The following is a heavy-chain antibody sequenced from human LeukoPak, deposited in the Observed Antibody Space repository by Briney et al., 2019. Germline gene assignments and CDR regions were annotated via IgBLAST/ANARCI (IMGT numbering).Heavy chain of an antibody. D-gene: IGHD2-2*01. J-gene: IGHJ4*02. CDR2: ISYDGSNK. CDR1: GFTFCSYA. Sequence: GGYLRLSCAASGFTFCSYAMLWLRQAPGKGLEWVAVISYDGSNKYYADSVKGRFTISRDNSKNTLYLQMNSLRAEDTAVYYCARMLLGYCSSTSCPFFDYWGQGTLVTVSS. V-gene: IGHV3-30*04. CDR3: ARMLLGYCSSTSCPFFDY.